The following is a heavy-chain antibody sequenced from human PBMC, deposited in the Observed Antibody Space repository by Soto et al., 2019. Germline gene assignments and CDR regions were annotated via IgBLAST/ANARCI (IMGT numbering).Heavy chain of an antibody. CDR3: ARVRREQWLDYYFDF. D-gene: IGHD6-19*01. CDR2: IFSGETT. CDR1: GFSVTNNF. Sequence: PGGSLRLSCAASGFSVTNNFMTWVRQAPGKELQWVSIIFSGETTYYADSVKGRFTISRHNSKNTLYLQMNSLRPEDTAVYYCARVRREQWLDYYFDFWGQGTLVTVSS. J-gene: IGHJ4*02. V-gene: IGHV3-53*04.